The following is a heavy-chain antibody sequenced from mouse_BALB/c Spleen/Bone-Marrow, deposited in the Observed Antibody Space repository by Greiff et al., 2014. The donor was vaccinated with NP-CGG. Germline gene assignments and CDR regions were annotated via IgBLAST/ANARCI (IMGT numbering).Heavy chain of an antibody. CDR1: GFNIKDTY. Sequence: EVQLQQSGAELVKPGASAKLSCTASGFNIKDTYMHWVKQRPEQGLEWIGRIDPANGNTKYDPKFQGKATITADTSSNTAYLQLSSLTCEDAAVYYCAGDGAYWGQGTLVTVSA. CDR3: AGDGAY. D-gene: IGHD3-3*01. V-gene: IGHV14-3*02. J-gene: IGHJ3*01. CDR2: IDPANGNT.